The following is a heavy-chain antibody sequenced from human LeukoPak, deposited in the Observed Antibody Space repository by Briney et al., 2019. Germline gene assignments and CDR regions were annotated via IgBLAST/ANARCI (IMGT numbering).Heavy chain of an antibody. CDR3: TRFNGFYDY. CDR2: ISQTVYGRYT. Sequence: GGPLRLSCTASGFTIGDYVMSWVRQPPGKGLESVGFISQTVYGRYTAYVACVIARFTISRDYSKSAVYLQLNSLRTEDTAVYYCTRFNGFYDYWGQGTLVTVSS. V-gene: IGHV3-49*04. J-gene: IGHJ4*02. CDR1: GFTIGDYV. D-gene: IGHD5-24*01.